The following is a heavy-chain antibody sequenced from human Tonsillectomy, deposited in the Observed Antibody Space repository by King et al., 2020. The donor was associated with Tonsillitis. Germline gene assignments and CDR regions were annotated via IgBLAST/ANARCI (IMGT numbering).Heavy chain of an antibody. V-gene: IGHV3-13*01. CDR3: AREGDSSNWKNWYGER. CDR1: GFTFSNSE. Sequence: VPLVESGGGLVQPGGSLRLSCAASGFTFSNSEMHWVRHAPGQGLEWVSAIGTIGDTYYQDSVKGRFTISRDNAKNSLYLQMNSLRDGDTAVYYCAREGDSSNWKNWYGERWGRGTLGTVAA. CDR2: IGTIGDT. J-gene: IGHJ2*01. D-gene: IGHD6-13*01.